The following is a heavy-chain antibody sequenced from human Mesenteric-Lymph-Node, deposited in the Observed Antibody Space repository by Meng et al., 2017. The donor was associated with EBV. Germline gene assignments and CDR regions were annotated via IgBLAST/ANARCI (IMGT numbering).Heavy chain of an antibody. CDR3: AREGGSGSYYPFDH. CDR2: TYYRSEWYN. V-gene: IGHV6-1*01. CDR1: GDSGSGKSVV. D-gene: IGHD3-10*01. Sequence: QVQRQQSCPGLVKPPQTLSVTCAISGDSGSGKSVVWNWIRQSPSRGLEWLGRTYYRSEWYNDYAVSVKSRITINPDTSKNQLSLQLNSVTPEDTAVYYCAREGGSGSYYPFDHWGQGTLVTVSS. J-gene: IGHJ4*02.